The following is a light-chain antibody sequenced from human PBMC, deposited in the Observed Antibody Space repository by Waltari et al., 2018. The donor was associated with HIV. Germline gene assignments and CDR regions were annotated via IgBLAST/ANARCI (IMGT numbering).Light chain of an antibody. CDR3: AAWDDSLSGWV. Sequence: HSVLTQPPSASGTPGQWVTIARPGSSSTIASISAQWYQQLPGTAPKLRIYRNNQRPSGVPDRFSGSKSGTSASLAISGLRSEDEADYYCAAWDDSLSGWVFGGGTKLTVL. J-gene: IGLJ3*02. CDR2: RNN. V-gene: IGLV1-47*01. CDR1: SSTIASIS.